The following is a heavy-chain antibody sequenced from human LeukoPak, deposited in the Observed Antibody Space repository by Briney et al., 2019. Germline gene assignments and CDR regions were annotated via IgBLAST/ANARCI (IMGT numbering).Heavy chain of an antibody. CDR2: ISGSGGST. Sequence: GGSLRLSCAASGFTFSSYAMSWVRQAPGKGLEWVSAISGSGGSTYYADSVKGRFTISRDNSKNTLYLQMNSLRAEDTAVYYCARDLSGQLPHYYGMDVWGQGTTVTVSS. V-gene: IGHV3-23*01. J-gene: IGHJ6*02. CDR3: ARDLSGQLPHYYGMDV. CDR1: GFTFSSYA. D-gene: IGHD2-2*01.